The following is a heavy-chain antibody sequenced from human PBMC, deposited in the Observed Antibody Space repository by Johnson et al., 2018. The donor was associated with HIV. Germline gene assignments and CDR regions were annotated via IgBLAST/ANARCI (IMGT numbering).Heavy chain of an antibody. CDR3: ARWIRYCGGDCYDVFDI. Sequence: MLLVESGGGVVRPGGSLRLSCAASGFTFDDCGMSWVRQGPGKGLEWVSGINWNGGSTGYADSVKGRFTISRDNAKNSLYLQMNSLRAEDTALYYCARWIRYCGGDCYDVFDIWGQGTKVTVSS. CDR2: INWNGGST. J-gene: IGHJ3*02. V-gene: IGHV3-20*04. D-gene: IGHD2-21*02. CDR1: GFTFDDCG.